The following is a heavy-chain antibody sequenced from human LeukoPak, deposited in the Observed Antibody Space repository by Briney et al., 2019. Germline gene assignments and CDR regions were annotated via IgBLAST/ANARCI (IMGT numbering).Heavy chain of an antibody. CDR1: GGSISSGGYY. CDR2: IYYSGST. Sequence: SETLSLTCTVSGGSISSGGYYWSWIRQHPGKGLEWIGYIYYSGSTYYNPSLKSRVTISVDTSKNQFSLKLSSVTAADTAVYYCARSPRLDTIFGVAIIGWFDPWGQGTLVTVSS. J-gene: IGHJ5*02. V-gene: IGHV4-31*03. CDR3: ARSPRLDTIFGVAIIGWFDP. D-gene: IGHD3-3*01.